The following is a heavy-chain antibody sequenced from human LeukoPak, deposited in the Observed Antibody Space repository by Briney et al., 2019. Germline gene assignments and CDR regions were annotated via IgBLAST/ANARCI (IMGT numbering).Heavy chain of an antibody. CDR3: ARTYNSGSYFDY. J-gene: IGHJ4*02. V-gene: IGHV3-48*02. D-gene: IGHD6-19*01. CDR2: ISSRGSSI. Sequence: GGSLRLSCATSGFTLSSYNMNWVRQAPGKGLEWVSYISSRGSSIQYADSVKGRFTISRDNAKNSLYLQMDSLRDDDTAVYYCARTYNSGSYFDYWGQGTLVTVSS. CDR1: GFTLSSYN.